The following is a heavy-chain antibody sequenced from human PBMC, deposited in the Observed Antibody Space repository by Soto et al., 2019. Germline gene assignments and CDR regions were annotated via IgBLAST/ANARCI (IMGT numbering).Heavy chain of an antibody. CDR2: IYYSGST. CDR1: GGSISSGDYY. CDR3: ARGKYPDFWSGYYRGSWFDP. V-gene: IGHV4-30-4*01. D-gene: IGHD3-3*01. Sequence: SETLSLTCTVSGGSISSGDYYWSWIRQPPGKGLEWIGYIYYSGSTYYNPSLKSRVTISVDTSKNQFSLKLSSVTAADTAVYYCARGKYPDFWSGYYRGSWFDPWGQGTLVTVS. J-gene: IGHJ5*02.